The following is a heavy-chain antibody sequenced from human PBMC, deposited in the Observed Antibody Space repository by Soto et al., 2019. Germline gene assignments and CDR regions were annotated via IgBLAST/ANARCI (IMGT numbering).Heavy chain of an antibody. CDR3: ARLSGGDPYSSSKNWFDP. V-gene: IGHV4-39*01. D-gene: IGHD6-13*01. J-gene: IGHJ5*02. Sequence: SETLSLTCTVSGGSISSSSYYWGWIRQPPGKGLEWIGSIYYSGSTYYNPSLKSRVTISVDTSKNQFSLKLSSVTAADTAVYYCARLSGGDPYSSSKNWFDPWGQGTLVTVSS. CDR2: IYYSGST. CDR1: GGSISSSSYY.